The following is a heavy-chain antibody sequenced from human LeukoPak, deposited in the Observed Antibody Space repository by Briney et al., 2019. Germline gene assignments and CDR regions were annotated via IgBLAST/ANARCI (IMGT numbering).Heavy chain of an antibody. CDR3: ARRYCSRTSCYFDY. CDR2: INPNSGGT. D-gene: IGHD2-2*01. J-gene: IGHJ4*02. CDR1: GYTFTGYY. Sequence: ASVKVSCKASGYTFTGYYMHWVRQAPGQGLEWMGWINPNSGGTNYAQKFQGRVTMTRDTSISTAYMELGRLRSDDTAGYYWARRYCSRTSCYFDYWGQGTLVTVSS. V-gene: IGHV1-2*02.